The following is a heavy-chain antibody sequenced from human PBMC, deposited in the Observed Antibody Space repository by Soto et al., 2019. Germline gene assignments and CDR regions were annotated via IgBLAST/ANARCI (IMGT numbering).Heavy chain of an antibody. CDR2: IYYSGST. Sequence: AGTLSLTCTVSGVSISSYYWSWIRQPPGKGLEWIGYIYYSGSTNYNPPLTSRVNNSVDTSKNQFSLQLSYVTAVDSGVYYCARVEDLLYFDYWGQGTLVTVSS. CDR3: ARVEDLLYFDY. CDR1: GVSISSYY. V-gene: IGHV4-59*01. D-gene: IGHD1-1*01. J-gene: IGHJ4*02.